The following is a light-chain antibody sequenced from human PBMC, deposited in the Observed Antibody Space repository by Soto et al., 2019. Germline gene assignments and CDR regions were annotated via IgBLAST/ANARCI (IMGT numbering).Light chain of an antibody. V-gene: IGLV7-43*01. Sequence: QAVVTQAPSVTVSPGGTVTITCASSTGAVTSGCSPNWFQQKPGQAPRALIYSTTNKHSWTPARFSGSLRGGKAALTLSGVQSEDEAVYYCLLYCGGHLGVFGGGTKVTVL. CDR2: STT. CDR1: TGAVTSGCS. J-gene: IGLJ3*02. CDR3: LLYCGGHLGV.